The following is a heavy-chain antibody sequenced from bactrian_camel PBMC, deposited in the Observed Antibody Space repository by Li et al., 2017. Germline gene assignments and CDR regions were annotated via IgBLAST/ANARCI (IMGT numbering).Heavy chain of an antibody. J-gene: IGHJ4*01. D-gene: IGHD6*01. V-gene: IGHV3-2*01. CDR1: GFTFSNYY. CDR2: IYSDGSRT. Sequence: HVQLVESGGGLVQPGGSLRLSCAASGFTFSNYYMSWVRQAPGKGLEWVSSIYSDGSRTLYADSVKARFTISRDNAKNTLYLQLNSLKTEDTAMYYCAKLNSVAGTNYWGQGTQVTVS. CDR3: AKLNSVAGTNY.